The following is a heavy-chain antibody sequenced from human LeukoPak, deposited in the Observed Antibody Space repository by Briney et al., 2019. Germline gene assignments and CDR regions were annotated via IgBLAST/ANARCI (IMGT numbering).Heavy chain of an antibody. CDR2: ISGDGIDT. D-gene: IGHD1/OR15-1a*01. J-gene: IGHJ5*02. CDR3: ARDPRNKGFDP. V-gene: IGHV3-74*03. CDR1: GFTFSGYW. Sequence: PGGSLRLSCAASGFTFSGYWMHWVRQAPGQGLVWFSRISGDGIDTSYADSVKGRFTISRDNAKNMLYLQMNSLRVEDAAVYYCARDPRNKGFDPWGQGTLVSVSA.